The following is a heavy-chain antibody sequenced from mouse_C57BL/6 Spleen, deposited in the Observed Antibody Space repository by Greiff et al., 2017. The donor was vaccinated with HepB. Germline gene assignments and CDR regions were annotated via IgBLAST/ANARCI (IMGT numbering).Heavy chain of an antibody. V-gene: IGHV1-80*01. CDR2: IYPGDGDT. Sequence: QVQLKESGAELVKPGASVKISCKASGYAFSSYWMNWVKQRPGKGLEWIGQIYPGDGDTNYNGKFKGKATLTADKSSSTAYMQLSSLTSEDSAVYFCARQTAQAPYAMDYWGQGTSVTVSS. D-gene: IGHD3-2*02. J-gene: IGHJ4*01. CDR1: GYAFSSYW. CDR3: ARQTAQAPYAMDY.